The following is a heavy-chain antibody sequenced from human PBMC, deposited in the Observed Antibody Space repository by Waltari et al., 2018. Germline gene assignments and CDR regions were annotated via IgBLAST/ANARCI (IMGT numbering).Heavy chain of an antibody. CDR2: INSDGSST. CDR3: VRENIAAAGLES. CDR1: GFIFSTYW. J-gene: IGHJ4*02. Sequence: EVQLVESGGGLVQPGGSLRLPCVASGFIFSTYWMDWVRQAPGKGLVWVSRINSDGSSTTYADSVKGRFTISRDNAKNTLYLHMSSLRAEDTAVYYCVRENIAAAGLESWGQGTLVTVSS. D-gene: IGHD6-13*01. V-gene: IGHV3-74*01.